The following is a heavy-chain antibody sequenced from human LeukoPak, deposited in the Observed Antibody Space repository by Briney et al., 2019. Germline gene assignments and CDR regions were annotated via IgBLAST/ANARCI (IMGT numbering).Heavy chain of an antibody. CDR3: ARRRGYSYGRNNYYFDY. CDR1: GFNFSNYW. CDR2: INRDGSEE. V-gene: IGHV3-7*03. J-gene: IGHJ4*02. D-gene: IGHD5-18*01. Sequence: QSGGSLRLSCAASGFNFSNYWMSWVRQTPGKGLEWVANINRDGSEEYYVDSVEGQFTISRDNAKNSLFLQMNSLRVEDTAVYYCARRRGYSYGRNNYYFDYWGQGTLVTVSS.